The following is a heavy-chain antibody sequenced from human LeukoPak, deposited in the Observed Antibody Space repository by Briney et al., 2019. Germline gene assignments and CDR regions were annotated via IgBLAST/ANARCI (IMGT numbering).Heavy chain of an antibody. CDR2: INNDGSTP. V-gene: IGHV3-74*01. CDR3: GSGRGYSSFDP. J-gene: IGHJ5*02. Sequence: GGSLRLSCAASGFTLSTYWMRWVRQAPGKGLEWISRINNDGSTPSYADYVKGRFTISRDNATNTAYLQMSSMRADDTAMYYCGSGRGYSSFDPWGQGTLVTVSS. D-gene: IGHD5-12*01. CDR1: GFTLSTYW.